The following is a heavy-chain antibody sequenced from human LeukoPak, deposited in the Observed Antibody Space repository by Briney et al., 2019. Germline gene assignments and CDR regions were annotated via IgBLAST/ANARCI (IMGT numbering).Heavy chain of an antibody. V-gene: IGHV4-39*01. CDR3: ARQYYDSSGYYPWYFDY. J-gene: IGHJ4*02. Sequence: SQTLSLTCTVSGGSISSGDYYWSWIRQPPGKGLEWIGSVYYSGSTYYNQSLKSRVTISVDTSKNQFSLKLTSVTAADTAVYYCARQYYDSSGYYPWYFDYWGQGTLVTVSS. CDR1: GGSISSGDYY. CDR2: VYYSGST. D-gene: IGHD3-22*01.